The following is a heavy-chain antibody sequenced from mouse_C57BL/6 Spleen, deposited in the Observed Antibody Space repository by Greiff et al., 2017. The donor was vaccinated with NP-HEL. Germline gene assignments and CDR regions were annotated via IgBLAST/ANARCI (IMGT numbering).Heavy chain of an antibody. D-gene: IGHD1-1*01. CDR1: GYTFTSYW. J-gene: IGHJ4*01. V-gene: IGHV1-5*01. Sequence: VQLQQSGPVLARPGASVKMSCKASGYTFTSYWMHWVKQRPGQGLEWICAIYPGNSATSYNQKFKGKAKLTAVTSSSTAYMELSSLTNEDSAVYYCVTTEVAPYAMDYWGQGTSVTVSS. CDR2: IYPGNSAT. CDR3: VTTEVAPYAMDY.